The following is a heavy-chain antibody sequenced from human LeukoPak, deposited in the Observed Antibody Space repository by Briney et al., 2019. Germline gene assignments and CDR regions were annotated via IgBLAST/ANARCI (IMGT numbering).Heavy chain of an antibody. D-gene: IGHD3-10*01. CDR3: ATGGITAIIVITTGAFDI. CDR1: GYTFNSYY. Sequence: ASVKVSCKASGYTFNSYYMHWVRQAPGQGLEWMGIINPSDGSTSYAQNFQGRVTMTRDTSISTAYMELSRLRADDTAVYYCATGGITAIIVITTGAFDIWGQGTVVTVSS. CDR2: INPSDGST. V-gene: IGHV1-46*02. J-gene: IGHJ3*02.